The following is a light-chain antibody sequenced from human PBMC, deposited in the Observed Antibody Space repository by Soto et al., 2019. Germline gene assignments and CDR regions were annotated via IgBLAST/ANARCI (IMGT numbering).Light chain of an antibody. V-gene: IGKV3-20*01. CDR2: GSS. Sequence: EIVLTHSPRTLSLSPCERAALSCCASQSISVIYLGWYQQRPGQPPRLLISGSSIRASGIPKRFSGSASGTNFTLTISSLEPEDFAVFYCQQYGSSPFTFGPGTKVDIK. CDR3: QQYGSSPFT. J-gene: IGKJ3*01. CDR1: QSISVIY.